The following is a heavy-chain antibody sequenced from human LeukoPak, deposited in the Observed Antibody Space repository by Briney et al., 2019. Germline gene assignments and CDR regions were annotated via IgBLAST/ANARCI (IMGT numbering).Heavy chain of an antibody. CDR1: GFTVSSNY. CDR3: AKIGGAYTRYFDL. Sequence: GGSLRLSCAASGFTVSSNYMSWVRQAPGKGLEWVSVIYSGGRTYYADSVKGRFTISRDNLENTVYLQMNSLRAEDTAVYYCAKIGGAYTRYFDLWGRGTLVTVSS. V-gene: IGHV3-53*01. CDR2: IYSGGRT. J-gene: IGHJ2*01. D-gene: IGHD2/OR15-2a*01.